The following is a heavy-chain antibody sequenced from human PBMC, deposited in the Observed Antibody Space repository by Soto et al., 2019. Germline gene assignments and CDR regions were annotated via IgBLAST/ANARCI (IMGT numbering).Heavy chain of an antibody. CDR2: INQDGSET. CDR3: VIHCGSPSAFLSLSEQFDP. Sequence: GGSLRLSWAASGFPFCAYWMNWFRQAPGMGLGWVANINQDGSETSYVDSVKGRFTISRDSAKSSLDRHMNSLSAEDTAIYYCVIHCGSPSAFLSLSEQFDP. V-gene: IGHV3-7*01. D-gene: IGHD2-2*01. CDR1: GFPFCAYW. J-gene: IGHJ5*02.